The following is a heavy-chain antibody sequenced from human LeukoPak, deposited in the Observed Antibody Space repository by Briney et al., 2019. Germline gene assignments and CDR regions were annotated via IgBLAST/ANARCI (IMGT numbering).Heavy chain of an antibody. J-gene: IGHJ5*02. D-gene: IGHD6-6*01. Sequence: KPPETLSLTCTLAGGSISSYYSSWIRQPPGKGLEWIGYIYYSGSTNYNPSLKSRVTISVDTSKNQFSLKLSSVTAADTAVYYCATSYSGSSRRHWFDPWGQGTLVPVSS. CDR1: GGSISSYY. V-gene: IGHV4-59*08. CDR2: IYYSGST. CDR3: ATSYSGSSRRHWFDP.